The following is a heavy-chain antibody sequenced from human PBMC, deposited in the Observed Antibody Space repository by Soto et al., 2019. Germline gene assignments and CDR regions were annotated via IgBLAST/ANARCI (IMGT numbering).Heavy chain of an antibody. Sequence: DIHCMRQKPGQGLEWLGWINPNSGNTGYAQKFQGRVTMTSNTSISTAYMELSSLRSEDTAVYYCARGQRGGYYYYYYYMDVWGKGTTVTVSS. CDR1: D. J-gene: IGHJ6*03. CDR2: INPNSGNT. V-gene: IGHV1-8*01. D-gene: IGHD5-12*01. CDR3: ARGQRGGYYYYYYYMDV.